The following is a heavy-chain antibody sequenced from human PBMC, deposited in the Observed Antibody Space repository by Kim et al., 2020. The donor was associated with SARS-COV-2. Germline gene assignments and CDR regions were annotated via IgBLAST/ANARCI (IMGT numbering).Heavy chain of an antibody. CDR1: GYTFTNHD. CDR3: ARVVCGGDRYIDS. Sequence: ASVNVSCKASGYTFTNHDMNWVRQAPGRGLEWMGWINTDTVCPTYAPDFTGRLVCSLDTSVSTAYLQIRSLESEDPALYYCARVVCGGDRYIDSWGQVTL. CDR2: INTDTVCP. V-gene: IGHV7-4-1*02. D-gene: IGHD2-21*01. J-gene: IGHJ4*02.